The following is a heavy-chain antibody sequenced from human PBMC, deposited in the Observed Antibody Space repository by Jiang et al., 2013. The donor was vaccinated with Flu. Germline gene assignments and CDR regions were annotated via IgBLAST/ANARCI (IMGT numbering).Heavy chain of an antibody. J-gene: IGHJ4*02. D-gene: IGHD3-22*01. V-gene: IGHV4-39*07. CDR1: GDSISSSGYF. CDR3: ARDRNYFDSRGYSDY. CDR2: CYYGGTT. Sequence: ETLSLTCTVSGDSISSSGYFWGWIRQPPGKGLEWIGSCYYGGTTYYNPSLKSRVTMSVDTSKNQFSLNLRSVTAADTAVYYCARDRNYFDSRGYSDYWGQGTLVAVSS.